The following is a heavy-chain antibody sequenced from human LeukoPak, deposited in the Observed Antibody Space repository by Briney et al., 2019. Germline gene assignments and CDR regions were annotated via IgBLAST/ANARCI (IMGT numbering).Heavy chain of an antibody. Sequence: SETLSRTCTVSGGSISSYYWSWIRQPPGKGLEWIGYIYYSGSTNYNPSLKSRVTISVDTSKNQFSLKLSSVTAADTAVYCCARGSAYYDSSGYYPGFDYWGQGTLVTVSS. CDR2: IYYSGST. D-gene: IGHD3-22*01. J-gene: IGHJ4*02. CDR1: GGSISSYY. CDR3: ARGSAYYDSSGYYPGFDY. V-gene: IGHV4-59*12.